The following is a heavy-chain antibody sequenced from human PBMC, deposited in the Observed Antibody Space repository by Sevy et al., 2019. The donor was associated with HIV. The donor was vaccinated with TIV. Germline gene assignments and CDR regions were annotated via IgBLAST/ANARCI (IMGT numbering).Heavy chain of an antibody. J-gene: IGHJ4*02. Sequence: SETLSLTCAVSGYSISSDYYWGWIRQPPGKGLEWIGSIYHSGYSYYNPSLKRRVTISVDTSKNQFSLKLSSVIAADTAVFYCARAIGTQVAGLYYFDYWGQGTLVTVSS. CDR2: IYHSGYS. D-gene: IGHD6-19*01. CDR1: GYSISSDYY. CDR3: ARAIGTQVAGLYYFDY. V-gene: IGHV4-38-2*01.